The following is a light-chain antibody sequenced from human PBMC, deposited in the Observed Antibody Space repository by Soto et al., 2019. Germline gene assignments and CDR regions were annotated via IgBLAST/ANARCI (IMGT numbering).Light chain of an antibody. J-gene: IGKJ4*01. CDR3: QQRSNWGLT. CDR2: DAS. V-gene: IGKV3-11*01. CDR1: QSVSSSY. Sequence: EIVLTQSPATLSLSPGERATLSCIASQSVSSSYLTWYQQKPGQAPRLLIYDASNRATGVPARFSGSGSGTDFTLTISSLEPEDFAVYYCQQRSNWGLTFGGGTKVDI.